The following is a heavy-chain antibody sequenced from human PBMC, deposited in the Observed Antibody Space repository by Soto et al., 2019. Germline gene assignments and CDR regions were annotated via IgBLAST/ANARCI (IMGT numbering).Heavy chain of an antibody. Sequence: VRLSCAASGFIFENFGMSWVRQAPGKGLEWISSISGSGFKKYYADSVKGRFTISRDNSKSTVYLELNNLSAEDTAVYHCAKNQGVELVPLATVDWFDPWGQRSVVTVS. CDR1: GFIFENFG. J-gene: IGHJ5*02. D-gene: IGHD1-26*01. CDR3: AKNQGVELVPLATVDWFDP. CDR2: ISGSGFKK. V-gene: IGHV3-23*01.